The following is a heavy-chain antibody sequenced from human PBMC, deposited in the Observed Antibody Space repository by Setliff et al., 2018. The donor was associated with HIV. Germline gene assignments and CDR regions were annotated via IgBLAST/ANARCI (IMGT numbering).Heavy chain of an antibody. J-gene: IGHJ6*02. Sequence: SETLSLTCTVSGGSISSGSYYWSWIRQPAGKGLEWIGHIYTSGSTNYNPSLKSRVTISVDTSTNQFSLKLSSVTAADTAVYYCARRGDFFYYAMDVWGQGTTVTVSS. CDR3: ARRGDFFYYAMDV. V-gene: IGHV4-61*09. CDR1: GGSISSGSYY. CDR2: IYTSGST.